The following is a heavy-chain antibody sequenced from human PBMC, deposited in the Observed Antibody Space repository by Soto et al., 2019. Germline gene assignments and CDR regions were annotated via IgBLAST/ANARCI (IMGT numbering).Heavy chain of an antibody. V-gene: IGHV1-8*01. CDR1: GHTFTSYD. D-gene: IGHD3-16*01. J-gene: IGHJ3*02. Sequence: QVLLVQSGAEVKKPGASLKVSCKASGHTFTSYDINWVRQAAGQGLEWMGWMNPSSGNKAYAQNFQGRVTMTRNISSNTAYMELTSLRSEDTAAYYCARGGVSRGAFDIWGQGTMVTVTS. CDR2: MNPSSGNK. CDR3: ARGGVSRGAFDI.